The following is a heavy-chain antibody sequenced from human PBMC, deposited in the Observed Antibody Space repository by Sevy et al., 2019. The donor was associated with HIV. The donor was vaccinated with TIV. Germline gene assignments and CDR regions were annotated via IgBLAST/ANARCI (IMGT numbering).Heavy chain of an antibody. J-gene: IGHJ5*02. Sequence: GGSLRLSCEASGFTFSSYEMNWVRQAPGKGLEWVSYISSSGTTIKYADSVKGRFTISRDNAKNSLYMQMNSLRAEDTAVYYGARVDANYDKGFDPWCQGTLVTVSS. V-gene: IGHV3-48*03. CDR2: ISSSGTTI. D-gene: IGHD3-22*01. CDR1: GFTFSSYE. CDR3: ARVDANYDKGFDP.